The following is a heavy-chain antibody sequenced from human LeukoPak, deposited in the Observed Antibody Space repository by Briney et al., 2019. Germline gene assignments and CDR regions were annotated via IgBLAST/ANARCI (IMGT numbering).Heavy chain of an antibody. CDR2: IRSKAYGGTT. V-gene: IGHV3-49*04. CDR3: TRVGRYYGDYNYYYYYMDV. D-gene: IGHD4-17*01. J-gene: IGHJ6*03. Sequence: GGSLRLSCEASGFTFSSNAMSWVRQAPGKGLEWVGFIRSKAYGGTTEYAASVKGRFTISRDDSKSIAYLQMNSLKTEDTAVYYCTRVGRYYGDYNYYYYYMDVWGKGTTVTISS. CDR1: GFTFSSNA.